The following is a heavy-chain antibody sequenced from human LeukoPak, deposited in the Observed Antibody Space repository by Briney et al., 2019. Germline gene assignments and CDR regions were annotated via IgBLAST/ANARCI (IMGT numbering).Heavy chain of an antibody. D-gene: IGHD2-2*02. V-gene: IGHV3-23*01. J-gene: IGHJ4*02. CDR1: GFTFSSYA. CDR3: AKPDCSSTSCYTLDS. Sequence: PGGSLRLSCAASGFTFSSYAMSWVRQAPGKGLEWVSGISGSGGSTFYADSVRGRFSISRDNSKNTLYLQMNSLRAEDTAVYYCAKPDCSSTSCYTLDSWGQGTLVTVSS. CDR2: ISGSGGST.